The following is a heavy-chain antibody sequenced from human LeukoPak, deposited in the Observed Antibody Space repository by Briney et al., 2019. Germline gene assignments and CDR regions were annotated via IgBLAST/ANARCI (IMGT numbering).Heavy chain of an antibody. CDR3: ATESRITMVRGGAFDI. D-gene: IGHD3-10*01. V-gene: IGHV1-24*01. CDR2: FDPEDGET. J-gene: IGHJ3*02. Sequence: ASVKVSCKVSGYTLTELSMHWVRQAPGKGLEWMGGFDPEDGETIYAQKFQGRVTMTEDTSTDTAYMELSSLRSEDTAVYYRATESRITMVRGGAFDIWGQGTMVTVSS. CDR1: GYTLTELS.